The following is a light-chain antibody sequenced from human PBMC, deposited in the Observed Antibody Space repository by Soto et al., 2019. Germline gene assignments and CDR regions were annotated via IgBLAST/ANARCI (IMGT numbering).Light chain of an antibody. CDR1: QSVSSN. V-gene: IGKV3-15*01. Sequence: EIVMTQSPATLSVSPGERATLSCRASQSVSSNLAWYQQTPGQAPRLLIYGPSTRATGIPARFSGSGSGTEFTLTISSLQSEDSAVYYCQQFNSWPGTFGQGTKGEIK. J-gene: IGKJ1*01. CDR3: QQFNSWPGT. CDR2: GPS.